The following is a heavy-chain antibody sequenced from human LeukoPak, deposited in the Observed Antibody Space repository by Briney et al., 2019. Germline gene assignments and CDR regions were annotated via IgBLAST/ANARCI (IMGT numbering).Heavy chain of an antibody. CDR2: ISWNSGSI. D-gene: IGHD2-2*02. V-gene: IGHV3-9*01. CDR1: GFTFDDYA. Sequence: GRSLRLSCAASGFTFDDYAMHWVRQAPGKGLEWVSGISWNSGSIGYADSVKGRFTISRDNAKNSLYLQMNSLRAEDTALYYCAKEGYCSSTSCYNELGYYYYGMDVWGQGTTVTVSS. CDR3: AKEGYCSSTSCYNELGYYYYGMDV. J-gene: IGHJ6*02.